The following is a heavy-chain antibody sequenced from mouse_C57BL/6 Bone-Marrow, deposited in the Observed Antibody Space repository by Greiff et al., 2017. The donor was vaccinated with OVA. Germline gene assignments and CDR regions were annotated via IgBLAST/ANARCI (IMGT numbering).Heavy chain of an antibody. CDR1: GYTFTSYW. CDR3: ARRITTVVPGGYYAMDY. Sequence: VQLQQPGAELVRPGSSVKLSCKASGYTFTSYWMDWVKQRPGQGLEWIGNIYPSDSETHSNQKFKDKATLTVDKSSSTAYMQLSSLTSEDSAVYYCARRITTVVPGGYYAMDYWGQGTSVTVSS. CDR2: IYPSDSET. D-gene: IGHD1-1*01. V-gene: IGHV1-61*01. J-gene: IGHJ4*01.